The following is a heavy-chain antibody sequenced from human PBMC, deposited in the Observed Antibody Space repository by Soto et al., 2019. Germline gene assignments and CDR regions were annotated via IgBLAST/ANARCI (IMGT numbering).Heavy chain of an antibody. Sequence: QVQLQESGPGLVKHSQTLSLTCTVSGASISSGYYWTWIRQPPGKGLEWIGYISYNGNTFYNPSLKSRLTISLDTSKTQFSLRLTSVTAADAAVYYCARVLRSYYFDYWGQGILVTVSS. CDR3: ARVLRSYYFDY. V-gene: IGHV4-31*03. CDR2: ISYNGNT. J-gene: IGHJ4*02. CDR1: GASISSGYY. D-gene: IGHD2-8*01.